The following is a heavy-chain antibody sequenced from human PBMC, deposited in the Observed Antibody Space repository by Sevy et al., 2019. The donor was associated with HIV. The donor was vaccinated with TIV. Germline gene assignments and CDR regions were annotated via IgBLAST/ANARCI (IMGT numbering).Heavy chain of an antibody. V-gene: IGHV3-30*04. D-gene: IGHD3-22*01. CDR3: ARDLPSAVINPFYYYGLDV. CDR1: GFTFSIYA. CDR2: ISYDGGVK. J-gene: IGHJ6*02. Sequence: GGSLRLSCAASGFTFSIYAMHWVRQAPDKGLEWVAVISYDGGVKYFADSVKGGVTISRNNSKNTLYLQMNSLRPEDTAVYYCARDLPSAVINPFYYYGLDVWGQGTTVTVSS.